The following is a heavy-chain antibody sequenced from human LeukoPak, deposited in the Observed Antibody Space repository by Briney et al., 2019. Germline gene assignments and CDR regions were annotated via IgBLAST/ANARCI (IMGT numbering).Heavy chain of an antibody. CDR1: GFTFSSYG. CDR3: AKGRAGNYYDSSDY. CDR2: ISGSGSST. D-gene: IGHD3-22*01. V-gene: IGHV3-23*01. J-gene: IGHJ4*02. Sequence: GGSLRLSCAASGFTFSSYGMSWVRQAPGKGLEWVSAISGSGSSTYYAASVKGRFTISRDNSKNTLYLQMNSLRAEDTAVYYCAKGRAGNYYDSSDYWGQGTLVTVSS.